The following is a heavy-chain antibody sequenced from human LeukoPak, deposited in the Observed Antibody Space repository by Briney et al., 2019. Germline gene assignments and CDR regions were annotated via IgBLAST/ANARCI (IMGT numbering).Heavy chain of an antibody. V-gene: IGHV3-23*01. CDR1: GFTFSSYA. CDR2: ISRSGGSA. J-gene: IGHJ3*02. CDR3: AKDAGGYSYGYDAFDK. D-gene: IGHD5-18*01. Sequence: GGSLRLSCAASGFTFSSYAMSWVRQAPGKGLECVSGISRSGGSAYYADSVKGRFTISRDNFKNTLYLEMNSLRAEDTAVYYCAKDAGGYSYGYDAFDKWGQGTMVTVSS.